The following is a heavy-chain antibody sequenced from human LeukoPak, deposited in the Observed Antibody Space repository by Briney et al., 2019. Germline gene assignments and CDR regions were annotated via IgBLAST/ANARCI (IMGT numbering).Heavy chain of an antibody. D-gene: IGHD2-2*01. CDR1: GYTFTGYY. J-gene: IGHJ4*02. V-gene: IGHV1-69*06. Sequence: SVKVSCKAFGYTFTGYYMHWVRQAPGQGLEWMGGIMPISGTANYAQKFQGRVTITADKPTNTAYTELSSLRSEDTAVYYCASGRTDIVVVPATLRNYYFDYWGQGTLVTVSS. CDR2: IMPISGTA. CDR3: ASGRTDIVVVPATLRNYYFDY.